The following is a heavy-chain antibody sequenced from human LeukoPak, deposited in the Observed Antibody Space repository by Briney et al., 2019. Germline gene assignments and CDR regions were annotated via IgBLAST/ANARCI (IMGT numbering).Heavy chain of an antibody. Sequence: GRSLRLSCAASGFTFSSYGMHWVRQAPGKGLEWVAVIWYDGSKKYYADSVKGRFTISRDNSRNTLFLQMNSLTADDTAVYYCANDNAYSSSWYYYYYMDVWGTGTTVTVSS. V-gene: IGHV3-33*06. CDR2: IWYDGSKK. CDR1: GFTFSSYG. D-gene: IGHD6-13*01. J-gene: IGHJ6*03. CDR3: ANDNAYSSSWYYYYYMDV.